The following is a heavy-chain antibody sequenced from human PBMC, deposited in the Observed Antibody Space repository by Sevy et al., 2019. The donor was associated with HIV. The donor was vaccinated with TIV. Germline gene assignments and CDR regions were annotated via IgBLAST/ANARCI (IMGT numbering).Heavy chain of an antibody. D-gene: IGHD3-22*01. CDR2: FDPEDGET. V-gene: IGHV1-24*01. CDR3: ATDPRGYYDSSGYYLGYFDY. Sequence: ASMKVSCKVSGYTLTELSMHWVRQAPGKGLEWMGGFDPEDGETIYAQKFQGRVTMTEDTSTDTAYMELSSLRSEDTAVYYCATDPRGYYDSSGYYLGYFDYWGQGTLVTVSS. J-gene: IGHJ4*02. CDR1: GYTLTELS.